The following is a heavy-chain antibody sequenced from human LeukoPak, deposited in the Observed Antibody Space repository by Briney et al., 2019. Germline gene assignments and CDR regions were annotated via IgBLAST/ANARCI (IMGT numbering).Heavy chain of an antibody. CDR3: ARTHEYYDILTGYSQDWFDP. Sequence: ASVKVSCKASGYTFTGYYMHWVRQAPGQGLEWMGWINPNSGGTNYAQKFQGRVTMTRDTSKNQFSLKLSSVTAADTAVYYCARTHEYYDILTGYSQDWFDPWGQGTLVTVSS. CDR2: INPNSGGT. J-gene: IGHJ5*02. D-gene: IGHD3-9*01. V-gene: IGHV1-2*02. CDR1: GYTFTGYY.